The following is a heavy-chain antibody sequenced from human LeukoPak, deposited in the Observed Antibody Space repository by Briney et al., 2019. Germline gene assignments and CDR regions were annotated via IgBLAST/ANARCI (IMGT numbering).Heavy chain of an antibody. CDR2: IKQDGSEK. CDR3: AKSYDSSGYYYGGGFDY. V-gene: IGHV3-7*03. Sequence: GGSLRLSCAASGFTFSSYWMSWVRQAPGKGLEWVANIKQDGSEKYYVDSVKGRFTISRDNAKNSLYLQMNSLRAEDTALYYCAKSYDSSGYYYGGGFDYWGQGTLVTVSS. J-gene: IGHJ4*02. D-gene: IGHD3-22*01. CDR1: GFTFSSYW.